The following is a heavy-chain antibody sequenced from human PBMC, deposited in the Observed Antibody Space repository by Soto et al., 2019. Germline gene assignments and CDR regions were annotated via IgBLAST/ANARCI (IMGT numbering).Heavy chain of an antibody. J-gene: IGHJ4*02. D-gene: IGHD4-17*01. CDR3: ARGPSYSDSFFDQ. V-gene: IGHV3-30*03. CDR2: ISYDGNNE. CDR1: EFTFSNYA. Sequence: GGSLRLSCAASEFTFSNYAMHWVRQAPGKGLQWLAVISYDGNNEYYADSVEGRFTISRDNSKNTVYLQMNSLRLEDTAVYYCARGPSYSDSFFDQRGQGSSVTVSS.